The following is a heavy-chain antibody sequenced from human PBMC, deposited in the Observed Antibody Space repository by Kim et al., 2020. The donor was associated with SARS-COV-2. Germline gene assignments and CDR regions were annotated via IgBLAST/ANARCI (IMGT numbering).Heavy chain of an antibody. V-gene: IGHV4-4*07. D-gene: IGHD3-16*02. CDR2: YTSGRT. J-gene: IGHJ4*02. Sequence: YTSGRTNYNPSLQRRVTRSVDMSKNQFSLKLSSVTAADTAVYYCASALGHWGQGTLVTVCS. CDR3: ASALGH.